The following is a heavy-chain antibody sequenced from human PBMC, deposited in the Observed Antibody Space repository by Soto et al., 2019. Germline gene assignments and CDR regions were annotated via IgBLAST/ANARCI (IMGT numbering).Heavy chain of an antibody. V-gene: IGHV3-33*01. D-gene: IGHD6-19*01. CDR1: GFTFSSYG. CDR3: ARASGYSSGWGPSRTYYYGMDV. Sequence: SLRLSCAASGFTFSSYGMHWVRQAPGKGLEWVAVIWYDGSNKYYADSVKGRFTISRDNSKNTLYLQMNSLRAEDTAVYYCARASGYSSGWGPSRTYYYGMDVWGQGTTVTVSS. CDR2: IWYDGSNK. J-gene: IGHJ6*02.